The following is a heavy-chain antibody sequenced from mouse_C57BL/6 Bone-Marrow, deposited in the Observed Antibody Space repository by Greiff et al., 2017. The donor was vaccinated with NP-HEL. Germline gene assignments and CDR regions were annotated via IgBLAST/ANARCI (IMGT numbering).Heavy chain of an antibody. V-gene: IGHV1-59*01. CDR2: IDPSDSYT. J-gene: IGHJ4*01. CDR3: ASRDYYGSSPYYYAMDY. D-gene: IGHD1-1*01. Sequence: QVQLQQPGAELVRPGTSVKLSCKASGYTFTSYWMHWVKQRPGQGLEWIGVIDPSDSYTNYNQKFKGKATLTVDTSSSTAYMQLSSLTSEDSAVYDCASRDYYGSSPYYYAMDYWGQGTSVTVSS. CDR1: GYTFTSYW.